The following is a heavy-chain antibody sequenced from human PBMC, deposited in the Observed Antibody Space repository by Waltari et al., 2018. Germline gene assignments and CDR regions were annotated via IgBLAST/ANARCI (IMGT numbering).Heavy chain of an antibody. CDR3: ARETAMISFGGSTTADY. J-gene: IGHJ4*02. D-gene: IGHD3-16*01. CDR2: IYATGTT. Sequence: QVQLQESGPGLVKPSQTLSLTCTVSGGSLTRGSNYWSWIRQPAGKRLEWIGHIYATGTTHYNPSLNGRVTISIDPSKNQFSLTLSSVTAADTAVYYCARETAMISFGGSTTADYWGQGTRVTVS. V-gene: IGHV4-61*09. CDR1: GGSLTRGSNY.